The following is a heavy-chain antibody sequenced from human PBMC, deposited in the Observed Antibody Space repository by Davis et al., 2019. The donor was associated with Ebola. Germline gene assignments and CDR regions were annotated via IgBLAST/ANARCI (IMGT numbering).Heavy chain of an antibody. V-gene: IGHV4-59*08. Sequence: MPSETLSLTCTVSGGSISSYYWSWIRQPPGKGLEWIGYIYYSGSTYYTPSLQSRITISIDSSKKQFSLKLSSVTAADTAVYYCARHGAPGPYDTSGCFHWGQGILVAVPS. CDR2: IYYSGST. D-gene: IGHD3-22*01. CDR3: ARHGAPGPYDTSGCFH. CDR1: GGSISSYY. J-gene: IGHJ4*02.